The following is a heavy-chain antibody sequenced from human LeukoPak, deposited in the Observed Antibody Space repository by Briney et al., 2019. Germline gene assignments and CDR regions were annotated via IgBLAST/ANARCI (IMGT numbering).Heavy chain of an antibody. CDR3: ARKSAIVLVPFDS. CDR2: INSDGSST. D-gene: IGHD2/OR15-2a*01. V-gene: IGHV3-74*01. J-gene: IGHJ4*02. CDR1: GFTFSNYA. Sequence: GGSLRLSCAASGFTFSNYAMSWVRQAPGKGLVWVSRINSDGSSTTYADSVKGRFTISRDNAKNTLYLQMNTLRGEDTAVYYCARKSAIVLVPFDSWGQGTLVTVSS.